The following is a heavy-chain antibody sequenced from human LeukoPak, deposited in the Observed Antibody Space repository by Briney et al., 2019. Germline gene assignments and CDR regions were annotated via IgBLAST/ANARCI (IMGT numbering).Heavy chain of an antibody. J-gene: IGHJ6*02. Sequence: PGGSLRLSCAASGFTFSNAWMNWVRQAPGKGLEWVGRIKGKTDGGTPDYAAPVKGRFTISRDDSQNTLYLQMNSLTTEDTAVYYCTIASDYGNYYYGMDVWGQGTTVTVSS. CDR2: IKGKTDGGTP. D-gene: IGHD4-17*01. V-gene: IGHV3-15*01. CDR1: GFTFSNAW. CDR3: TIASDYGNYYYGMDV.